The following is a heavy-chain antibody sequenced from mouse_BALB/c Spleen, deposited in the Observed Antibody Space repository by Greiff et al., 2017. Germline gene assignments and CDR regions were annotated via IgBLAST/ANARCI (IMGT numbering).Heavy chain of an antibody. D-gene: IGHD1-1*01. V-gene: IGHV5-6-4*01. J-gene: IGHJ4*01. CDR2: ISSGGSYT. CDR1: GFTFSSYS. CDR3: TRGYGTYAMDY. Sequence: VNLLQSGGGLVKPGGSLKLSCAASGFTFSSYSMPWVRQTPEKRLEWVATISSGGSYTYYPDSVKGRFTISRDNAKNTLYLPMSSLKSEDTAMYYCTRGYGTYAMDYWGQGTSVTVSS.